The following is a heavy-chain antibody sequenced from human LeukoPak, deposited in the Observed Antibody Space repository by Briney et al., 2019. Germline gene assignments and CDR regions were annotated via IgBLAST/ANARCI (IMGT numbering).Heavy chain of an antibody. CDR2: IDPSGGST. V-gene: IGHV1-46*01. CDR3: ARLSQQTFDI. CDR1: GYIFTSYY. Sequence: VASVKVSCKASGYIFTSYYIHWVRQAPGQGLEWMGIIDPSGGSTSYAQKFQGRVTMTRDTSTSTVYMEVSSLRSDDTAVYYCARLSQQTFDIWGQGTLVTVSS. J-gene: IGHJ3*02.